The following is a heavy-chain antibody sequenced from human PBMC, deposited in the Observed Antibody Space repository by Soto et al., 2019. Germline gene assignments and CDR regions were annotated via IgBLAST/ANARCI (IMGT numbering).Heavy chain of an antibody. Sequence: QVQLVESGGGLVKPGGSLRLSCAASGFTFSDYYMSWIRQAPGKGLEWVSYISSSSRYTNYADSVKGRFTISRDNAKNSRYRQMTSLRAEETAVDYCARVDGYNLAVDYWGQGTLVTVSS. V-gene: IGHV3-11*05. CDR3: ARVDGYNLAVDY. D-gene: IGHD5-12*01. J-gene: IGHJ4*02. CDR2: ISSSSRYT. CDR1: GFTFSDYY.